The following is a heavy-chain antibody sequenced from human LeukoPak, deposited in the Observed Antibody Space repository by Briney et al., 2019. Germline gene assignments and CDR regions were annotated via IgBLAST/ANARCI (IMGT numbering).Heavy chain of an antibody. Sequence: PGGSLRLSCAASGFNFRSFIMNWVRQAPGKGLEWVGRIKSKTDGGTTDYAAPVKGRFTISRDDSKNTLYLQMNSLKTEDTAVYYCTTDYARYSGTWVRVFDYWGQGTLVTVSS. J-gene: IGHJ4*02. V-gene: IGHV3-15*01. D-gene: IGHD1-26*01. CDR3: TTDYARYSGTWVRVFDY. CDR2: IKSKTDGGTT. CDR1: GFNFRSFI.